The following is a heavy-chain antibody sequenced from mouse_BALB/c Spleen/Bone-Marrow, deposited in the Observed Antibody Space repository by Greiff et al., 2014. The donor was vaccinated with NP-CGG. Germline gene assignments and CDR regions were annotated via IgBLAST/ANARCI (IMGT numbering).Heavy chain of an antibody. CDR2: INPYNDGT. J-gene: IGHJ3*01. Sequence: VQLQQPGPELVKPGASVKMSCKASGYTFTSYVMHWVKQKPGQGLEWIGYINPYNDGTKYNEKFKGKATLTSDKSSSTAYMELSSLTSEDSAVYYCAREGSTIITTEAWFAYWGQGTLVTVSA. CDR3: AREGSTIITTEAWFAY. CDR1: GYTFTSYV. D-gene: IGHD2-4*01. V-gene: IGHV1-14*01.